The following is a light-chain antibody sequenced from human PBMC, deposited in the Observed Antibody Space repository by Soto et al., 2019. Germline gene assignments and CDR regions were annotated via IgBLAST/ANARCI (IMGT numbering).Light chain of an antibody. Sequence: QSALTQPASVSASPGQSITISCTGTTSDVGTYNFVSWYQQHPGKAPKLMIYEVNDRPSGVSNRFSGSKSGNTASLTISGLQAEDEADYYCSSYTSSSTWVFGGGTKVTVL. CDR2: EVN. CDR3: SSYTSSSTWV. J-gene: IGLJ3*02. V-gene: IGLV2-14*01. CDR1: TSDVGTYNF.